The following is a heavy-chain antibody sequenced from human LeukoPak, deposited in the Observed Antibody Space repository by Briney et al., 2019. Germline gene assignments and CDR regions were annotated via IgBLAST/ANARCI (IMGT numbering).Heavy chain of an antibody. Sequence: SGGSLRLSCAASGFTFSSYAMSWVRQAPGKGLEWVSAISGSGGSTYYADSVKGRFTISRDNSKNTLYLQMNSLRAEDTAVYYCAKVPSMVRGVIIGYWGQGTLVTVSS. D-gene: IGHD3-10*01. CDR2: ISGSGGST. V-gene: IGHV3-23*01. CDR1: GFTFSSYA. CDR3: AKVPSMVRGVIIGY. J-gene: IGHJ4*02.